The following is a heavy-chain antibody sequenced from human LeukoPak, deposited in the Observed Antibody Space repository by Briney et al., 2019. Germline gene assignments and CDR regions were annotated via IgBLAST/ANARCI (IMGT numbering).Heavy chain of an antibody. CDR1: GFTFSSYA. J-gene: IGHJ4*02. D-gene: IGHD3-10*01. CDR2: ISDSGTST. CDR3: AKGVSGYGSGRPFDY. V-gene: IGHV3-23*01. Sequence: GGSLRLSCAASGFTFSSYAMIWVRQAPGKGLEWVSLISDSGTSTYYPDSVKGRVTISRDNSKNTVYLQMNSLRAEDTAVYYCAKGVSGYGSGRPFDYWGQGTLVTVSS.